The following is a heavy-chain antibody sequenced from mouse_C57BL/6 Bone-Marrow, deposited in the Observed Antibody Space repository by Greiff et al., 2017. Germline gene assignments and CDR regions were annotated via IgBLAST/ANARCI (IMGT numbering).Heavy chain of an antibody. V-gene: IGHV2-3*01. J-gene: IGHJ2*01. Sequence: QVQLKESGPGLVAPSPCLSISCTVSGFSFTSYGVSWVRQPPGKGLEWLGVIWGDGSTNYHSALISSLSISKDNSKSQVCLKLNSLHTDDTATYSWATYYCNALDDWGQGATLTVSS. CDR1: GFSFTSYG. D-gene: IGHD2-10*01. CDR2: IWGDGST. CDR3: ATYYCNALDD.